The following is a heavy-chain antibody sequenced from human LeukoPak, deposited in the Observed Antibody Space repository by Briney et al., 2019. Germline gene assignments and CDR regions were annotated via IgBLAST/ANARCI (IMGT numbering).Heavy chain of an antibody. CDR2: IIPILGIA. Sequence: ASVRVSCKASGGTFISYAISGVRQAPGQGLEWMGGIIPILGIANYAQKFQRRVTNTADKSTSTAYTELSSLRSEHTAVYYCARGYYDSTYAFDIWGQGTMVTVSS. V-gene: IGHV1-69*10. D-gene: IGHD3-22*01. CDR3: ARGYYDSTYAFDI. J-gene: IGHJ3*02. CDR1: GGTFISYA.